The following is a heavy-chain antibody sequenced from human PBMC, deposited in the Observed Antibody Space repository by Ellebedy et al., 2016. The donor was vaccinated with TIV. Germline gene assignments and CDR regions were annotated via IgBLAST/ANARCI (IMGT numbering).Heavy chain of an antibody. V-gene: IGHV1-69*04. D-gene: IGHD3-22*01. CDR2: IIPILGIA. J-gene: IGHJ4*02. CDR3: ARAYYDTLDY. CDR1: GGTFSSYA. Sequence: SVKVSXKASGGTFSSYAISWVRQAPGQGLEWMGRIIPILGIANYAQKFQGRVTITADKSTSTAYMELSSLRSEDTAVYYCARAYYDTLDYWGQGTLVTVSS.